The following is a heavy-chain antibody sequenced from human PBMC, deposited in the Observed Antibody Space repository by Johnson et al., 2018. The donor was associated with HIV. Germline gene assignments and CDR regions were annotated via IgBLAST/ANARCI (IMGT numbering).Heavy chain of an antibody. J-gene: IGHJ3*02. D-gene: IGHD3-10*01. CDR1: GFIFDDYG. Sequence: VQLVESGGGVVQPGRSLRLSCAASGFIFDDYGMTWVRQVPGKGLEWVSGINWNGGSIGYADSMKGRFTISRDNSKNTLYLQMNSLIPEDTAVYYCCYGSGTYDGPAFDIWGQGTVVIVSS. CDR3: CYGSGTYDGPAFDI. CDR2: INWNGGSI. V-gene: IGHV3-20*04.